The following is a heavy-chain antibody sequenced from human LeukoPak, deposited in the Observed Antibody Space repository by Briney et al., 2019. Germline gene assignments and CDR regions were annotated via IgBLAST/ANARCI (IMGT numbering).Heavy chain of an antibody. CDR3: ARHPLYYYYYGMDV. J-gene: IGHJ6*02. V-gene: IGHV4-59*08. CDR2: IYYSGST. CDR1: GGSISSYY. Sequence: SETLSLTCTVSGGSISSYYWSWIRQPPWKGLEWIGYIYYSGSTNYNPSLKSRVTISVDTSKNQFSLKLSSVTAADTAVYYCARHPLYYYYYGMDVWGQGTTVTVSS.